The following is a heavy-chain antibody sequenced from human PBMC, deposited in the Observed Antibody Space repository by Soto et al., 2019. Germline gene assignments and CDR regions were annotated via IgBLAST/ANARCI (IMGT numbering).Heavy chain of an antibody. CDR2: ISSSSSYI. CDR1: GFTFSSYS. V-gene: IGHV3-21*01. J-gene: IGHJ6*04. D-gene: IGHD3-16*02. CDR3: ARASIGDV. Sequence: EVQLVESGGGLVKPGGSLRLSCAASGFTFSSYSMNWVRQAPGKGLEWVSSISSSSSYIYYADSVKGRFTISRDNAKKTLYLKKNSLRAEDTAVYYCARASIGDVWGKGTTVTVSS.